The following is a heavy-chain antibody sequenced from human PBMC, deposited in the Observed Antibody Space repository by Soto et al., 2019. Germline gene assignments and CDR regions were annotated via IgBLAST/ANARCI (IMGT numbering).Heavy chain of an antibody. CDR3: AKHVRGVTTSTSS. CDR1: DFTFTNYA. D-gene: IGHD1-1*01. Sequence: GSLRLSCAASDFTFTNYAMTWVRQAPGKGLEWVSTISDRGGTTKYADSVKGRFTISRDNSQSTLYLQMSSLRADDTAVYYCAKHVRGVTTSTSSWGQGTLVTVSS. V-gene: IGHV3-23*01. CDR2: ISDRGGTT. J-gene: IGHJ1*01.